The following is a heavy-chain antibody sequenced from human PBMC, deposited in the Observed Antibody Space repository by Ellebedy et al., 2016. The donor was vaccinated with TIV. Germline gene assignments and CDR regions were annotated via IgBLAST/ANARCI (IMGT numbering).Heavy chain of an antibody. CDR1: GYTFTSYY. CDR3: ARDRGSGAAAMPMGYFDY. D-gene: IGHD2-2*01. CDR2: INPSGGST. V-gene: IGHV1-46*01. Sequence: ASVKVSCXASGYTFTSYYMHWVRQAPGQGLEWMGIINPSGGSTSYAQKFQGRVTMTTDTSTSTAYMELRSLRSDDTAVYYCARDRGSGAAAMPMGYFDYWGQGTLVTVSS. J-gene: IGHJ4*02.